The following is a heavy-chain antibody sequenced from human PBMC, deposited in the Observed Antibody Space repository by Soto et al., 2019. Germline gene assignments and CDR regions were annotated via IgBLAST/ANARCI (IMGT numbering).Heavy chain of an antibody. CDR1: GYTFTSYD. V-gene: IGHV1-8*01. Sequence: ASVKVSCKASGYTFTSYDINWVRQATGQGLEWMGWMNPNSGNTGYAQKFQGRVTMTRNTSISTAYMELSSLRSGDTAVYYCAESWGELLRFDIWGQGTMVTVSS. CDR3: AESWGELLRFDI. D-gene: IGHD1-26*01. J-gene: IGHJ3*02. CDR2: MNPNSGNT.